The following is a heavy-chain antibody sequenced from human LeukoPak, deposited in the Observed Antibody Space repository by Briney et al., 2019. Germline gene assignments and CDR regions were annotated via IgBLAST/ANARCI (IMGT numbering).Heavy chain of an antibody. V-gene: IGHV4-39*07. CDR2: TYYIGNT. CDR3: ASRKVGATYDY. CDR1: GDSISSSSYY. Sequence: PSETLSLTCIVAGDSISSSSYYWDWIRQPPGKGLEWIGSTYYIGNTYYHPSLKSRVTMSVDMSKNHFSLRLTPVTAADTAMYYCASRKVGATYDYWGQGTLVTVSS. D-gene: IGHD1-26*01. J-gene: IGHJ4*02.